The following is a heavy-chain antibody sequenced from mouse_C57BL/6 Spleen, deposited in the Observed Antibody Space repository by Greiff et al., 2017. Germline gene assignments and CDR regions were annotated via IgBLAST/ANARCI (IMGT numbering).Heavy chain of an antibody. Sequence: EVQLQQSGPVLVKPGASVKMSCKASGYTFTDYYMNWVKQSHGKSLEWIGVINPYNGGTSYNQKFKGKATLTVDKSSSTAYMELNSLTSEDSAVYYCAREDSSGYGFAYWGQGTLVTVSA. CDR2: INPYNGGT. CDR1: GYTFTDYY. V-gene: IGHV1-19*01. D-gene: IGHD3-2*02. J-gene: IGHJ3*01. CDR3: AREDSSGYGFAY.